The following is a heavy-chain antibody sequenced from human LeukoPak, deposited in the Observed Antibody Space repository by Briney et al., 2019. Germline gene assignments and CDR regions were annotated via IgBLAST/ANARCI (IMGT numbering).Heavy chain of an antibody. CDR1: GVTFSNYG. J-gene: IGHJ4*02. V-gene: IGHV3-30*03. CDR2: ISSNGNDK. D-gene: IGHD5-12*01. CDR3: TTKVIRGNSGDDYDD. Sequence: GGSLRLSCAASGVTFSNYGMDWVRQAPGKGLEWVALISSNGNDKLYGDSVKGRFTISRDDSKSTLYLQMNSLRVEDTAVYYCTTKVIRGNSGDDYDDWGQGTLVTVSS.